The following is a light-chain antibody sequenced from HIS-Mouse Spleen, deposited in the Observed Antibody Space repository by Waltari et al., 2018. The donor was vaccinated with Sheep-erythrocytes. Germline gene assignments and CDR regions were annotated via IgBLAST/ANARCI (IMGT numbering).Light chain of an antibody. J-gene: IGLJ3*02. CDR2: EVS. Sequence: QSALTQPPSASGSPGQSVTISCTGTSSDGGGYNYVLWYQQHPGKAPKLMIYEVSKRPSGVPDRFSGSKSGNTASLTVSGLQAEDEADYYCCSYAGSSTPWVFGGGTKLTVL. V-gene: IGLV2-8*01. CDR3: CSYAGSSTPWV. CDR1: SSDGGGYNY.